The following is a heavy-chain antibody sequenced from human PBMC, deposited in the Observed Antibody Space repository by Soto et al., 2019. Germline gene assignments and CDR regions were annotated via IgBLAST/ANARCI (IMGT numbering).Heavy chain of an antibody. J-gene: IGHJ6*02. Sequence: GGSLRLSCAASGFTFSDYYMSWIRQAPGKGLEWVSYISSSGSTVYYADSVKGRFTISRDNAKNSLYLQMNSLRAEDTAVYYCARGYCSGGSCHQVYYYGMDVWGQGTTVTVSS. CDR1: GFTFSDYY. CDR2: ISSSGSTV. D-gene: IGHD2-15*01. CDR3: ARGYCSGGSCHQVYYYGMDV. V-gene: IGHV3-11*01.